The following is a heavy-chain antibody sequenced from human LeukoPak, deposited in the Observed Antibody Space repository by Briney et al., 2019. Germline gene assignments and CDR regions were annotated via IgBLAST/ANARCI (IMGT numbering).Heavy chain of an antibody. CDR3: ARDLGVVVIRLDY. CDR2: INPNSGGT. CDR1: GYTFTGYY. V-gene: IGHV1-2*02. D-gene: IGHD3-22*01. J-gene: IGHJ4*02. Sequence: ASVKVSCKASGYTFTGYYMHWVRQAPGQGLEWMGWINPNSGGTNYAQKFQGRVTMTRDMSTSTVYMELSSLRSEDTAVYYCARDLGVVVIRLDYWGQGTLVTVSS.